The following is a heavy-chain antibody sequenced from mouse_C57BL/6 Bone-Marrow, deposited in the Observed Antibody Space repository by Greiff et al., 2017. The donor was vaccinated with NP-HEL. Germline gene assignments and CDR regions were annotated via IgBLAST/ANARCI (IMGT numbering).Heavy chain of an antibody. CDR2: IYPGDGDT. D-gene: IGHD1-1*01. J-gene: IGHJ2*01. V-gene: IGHV1-80*01. Sequence: QVQLKESGAELVKPGASVKISCKASGYAFSSYWMNWVKQRPGKGLEWIGQIYPGDGDTNYNGKFKGKATLTADKSSSTAYMQLSSLTSEDSAVYFCARGVVAPFDYWGQGTTLTVSS. CDR3: ARGVVAPFDY. CDR1: GYAFSSYW.